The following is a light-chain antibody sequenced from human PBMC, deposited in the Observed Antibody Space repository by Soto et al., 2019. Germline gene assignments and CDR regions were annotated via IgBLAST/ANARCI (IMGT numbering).Light chain of an antibody. CDR1: QSVNSN. V-gene: IGKV3-15*01. CDR3: QHYNNWPPWT. CDR2: GAS. J-gene: IGKJ1*01. Sequence: EIVMTQSPVTLSMSPGERATLSCRASQSVNSNIAWYQQKPGQVPRLLICGASTRATGIPARFSGSGSGTEFTLTISSLQSEDFAVYYCQHYNNWPPWTFGQGTKVEV.